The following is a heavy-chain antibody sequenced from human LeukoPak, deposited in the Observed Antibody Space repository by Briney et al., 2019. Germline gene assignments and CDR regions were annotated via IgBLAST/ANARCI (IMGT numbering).Heavy chain of an antibody. CDR1: GFTFGNYA. J-gene: IGHJ4*02. V-gene: IGHV3-23*01. Sequence: GGSLRLSCAASGFTFGNYAMSWVRRAPGKGLEWVSAISGSGANTYYADSVQGRFTISRDNSKNTLFLQMDSLRVEDTAIYYCAKARTANYFGSWGQGSLVTVSS. CDR2: ISGSGANT. CDR3: AKARTANYFGS.